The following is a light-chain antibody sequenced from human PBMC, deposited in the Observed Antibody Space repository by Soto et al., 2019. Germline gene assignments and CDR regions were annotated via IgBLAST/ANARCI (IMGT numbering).Light chain of an antibody. CDR2: DAS. V-gene: IGKV3-11*01. CDR3: QHRANWLGT. J-gene: IGKJ3*01. CDR1: QSVGSF. Sequence: EIVLTQSPATLSLSPGGRATLSCRASQSVGSFLAWYQQKSGQTPRLLIYDASNRVTGIPARFSGSGSGTDFTLTISSLEPEDFAVYYCQHRANWLGTFGPGTKVDMK.